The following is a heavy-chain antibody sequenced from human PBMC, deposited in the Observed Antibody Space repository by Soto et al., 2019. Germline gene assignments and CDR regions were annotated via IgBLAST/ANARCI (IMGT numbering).Heavy chain of an antibody. CDR2: IYWDADK. CDR1: GFSLTTSGVG. Sequence: QITLNESGPTQVKPRQTLTLTCTFSGFSLTTSGVGVGWIRQSPGKAPEWLAIIYWDADKRYSPSLKSRLTITKDTSKIQVVLTMADLDPADTATYYCAHRVLRTVFGLVTTTAIYFDFWGQGTPVAVSS. CDR3: AHRVLRTVFGLVTTTAIYFDF. V-gene: IGHV2-5*02. D-gene: IGHD3-3*01. J-gene: IGHJ4*02.